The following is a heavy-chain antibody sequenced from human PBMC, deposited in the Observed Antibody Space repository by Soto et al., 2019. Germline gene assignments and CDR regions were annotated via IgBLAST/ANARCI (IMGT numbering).Heavy chain of an antibody. D-gene: IGHD6-19*01. Sequence: EVQLVESGGGLVKPGGSLRLSCAASGFTFSSYSMNWVRQAPGKGLEWVSSISSSSSYIYYADSVKGRFTISGDNAKNSRDLQMNSLRAEDTAVYYCARDGRDQWPRLDAFDIWGEGTMDTVSS. J-gene: IGHJ3*02. CDR3: ARDGRDQWPRLDAFDI. CDR1: GFTFSSYS. CDR2: ISSSSSYI. V-gene: IGHV3-21*01.